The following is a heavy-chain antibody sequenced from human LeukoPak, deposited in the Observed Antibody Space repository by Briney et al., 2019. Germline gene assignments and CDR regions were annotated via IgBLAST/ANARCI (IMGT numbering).Heavy chain of an antibody. Sequence: SGPTLVNPAQTLPLPRTFPGFSLATNEVGVGWIRQPPGRALERLAFISWDDDRRYSPSLKTRLTITKDTSKNQVVLTLTNVDPVDTATYYCAHSPGRLAAPDYWGQGILVTVSS. D-gene: IGHD6-13*01. CDR2: ISWDDDR. V-gene: IGHV2-5*02. CDR1: GFSLATNEVG. J-gene: IGHJ4*02. CDR3: AHSPGRLAAPDY.